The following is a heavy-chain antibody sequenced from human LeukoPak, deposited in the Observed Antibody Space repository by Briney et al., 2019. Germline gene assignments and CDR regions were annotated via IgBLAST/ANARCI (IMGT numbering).Heavy chain of an antibody. J-gene: IGHJ4*02. CDR1: GYTFTSYD. CDR2: ISAYNGNT. V-gene: IGHV1-18*01. D-gene: IGHD3-16*02. Sequence: GASVTVSCKASGYTFTSYDINWVRQAPGQGLEWMGWISAYNGNTNYAQKLQGRVTMTTDTSTSTAYMELRSLRSDDTAVYYCARDRYDYVWGSYRQPFDYWGQGTLVTVSS. CDR3: ARDRYDYVWGSYRQPFDY.